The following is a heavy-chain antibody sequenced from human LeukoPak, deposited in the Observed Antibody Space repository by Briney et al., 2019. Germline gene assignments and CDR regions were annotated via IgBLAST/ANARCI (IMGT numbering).Heavy chain of an antibody. V-gene: IGHV4-59*12. J-gene: IGHJ4*02. Sequence: SETLSLTCTVSGGSISSYYWSWIRQPPGKGLEWIGYIYYSGSTYYNPSLKSRVTISVDTSKNQFSLKLSSVTAADTAVYYCARARWGIQLWLHVYWGRGTLVTVSS. CDR1: GGSISSYY. D-gene: IGHD5-18*01. CDR2: IYYSGST. CDR3: ARARWGIQLWLHVY.